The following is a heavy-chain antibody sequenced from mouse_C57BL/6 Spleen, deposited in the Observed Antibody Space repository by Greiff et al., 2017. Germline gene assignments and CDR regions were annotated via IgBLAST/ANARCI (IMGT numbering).Heavy chain of an antibody. Sequence: QVQLQQSGAELVRPGTSVKVSCKASGYAFTNYLIEWVKQRPGQGLEWIGVINPGSGGTNYNEKFKGKATLTADKSSSTAYMQLSSLTSEDSAVYFCARFGDGDFWGQGTTLTVSS. CDR1: GYAFTNYL. CDR3: ARFGDGDF. J-gene: IGHJ2*01. D-gene: IGHD2-3*01. CDR2: INPGSGGT. V-gene: IGHV1-54*01.